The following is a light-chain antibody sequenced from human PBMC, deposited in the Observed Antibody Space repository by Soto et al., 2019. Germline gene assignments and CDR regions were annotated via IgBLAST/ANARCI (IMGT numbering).Light chain of an antibody. CDR3: QQYNSYSIT. CDR2: KAS. J-gene: IGKJ2*01. Sequence: DIQMTQSPSTLSASVGDRVTITCRASQSISSWLAWYQQKSGKAPKLLIYKASSLESGVPSRFSGSGSGTEFTLNISSLQPDDFATYYCQQYNSYSITFGQGTKLEIK. V-gene: IGKV1-5*03. CDR1: QSISSW.